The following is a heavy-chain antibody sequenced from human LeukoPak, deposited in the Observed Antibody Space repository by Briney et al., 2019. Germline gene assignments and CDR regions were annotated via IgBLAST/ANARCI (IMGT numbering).Heavy chain of an antibody. D-gene: IGHD6-19*01. CDR3: ARVGSAWSGDV. CDR1: GFTFSGYH. J-gene: IGHJ6*02. Sequence: PGGSLRLSCAASGFTFSGYHMSWLRQAPGKGLEWVSYISPTGSAIYCADSVKGRFTISRDNAKNSLYLQMNSLRAEDTAVYYCARVGSAWSGDVWGLGTTVTVSS. CDR2: ISPTGSAI. V-gene: IGHV3-11*01.